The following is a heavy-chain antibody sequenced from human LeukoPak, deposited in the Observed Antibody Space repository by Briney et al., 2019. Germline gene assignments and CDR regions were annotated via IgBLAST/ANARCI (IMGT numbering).Heavy chain of an antibody. CDR1: RYTFTGYY. CDR2: INPNSGGT. CDR3: ARASSDFWSGYSSAIDY. Sequence: ASVKVSCKASRYTFTGYYMHWVRQAPGQGLEWMGWINPNSGGTNYAQKFQGRVTMTRDTSISTAYMELSRLRSDDTAVHYCARASSDFWSGYSSAIDYWGQGTLVTVSS. V-gene: IGHV1-2*02. D-gene: IGHD3-3*01. J-gene: IGHJ4*02.